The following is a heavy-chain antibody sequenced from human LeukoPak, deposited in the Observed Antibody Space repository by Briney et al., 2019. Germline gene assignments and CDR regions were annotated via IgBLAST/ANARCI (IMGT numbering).Heavy chain of an antibody. V-gene: IGHV4-31*03. CDR2: IYYSGST. J-gene: IGHJ5*02. CDR1: GDSIINGIYY. D-gene: IGHD3-10*01. CDR3: ARDGRLWFGETNWFDP. Sequence: SQTLSLTCTVSGDSIINGIYYWSWIRQPPGKGLERIGCIYYSGSTYYNPSLKSRVIISLDTSKNQLSLKLSSLTAADTAFYYCARDGRLWFGETNWFDPWGQGTLVTVSS.